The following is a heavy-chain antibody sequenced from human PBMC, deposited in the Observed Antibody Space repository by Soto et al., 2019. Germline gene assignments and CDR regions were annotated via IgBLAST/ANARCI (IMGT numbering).Heavy chain of an antibody. Sequence: SETLSLTCAVSGGSISSGGYSWSWIRQPPGKGPEWIGYIYHSGRTYYNPSLKSRVTLPVDRYKKQLSQKLSSVTAAATAVYYCAIVIDGYVLYWGQGPLVTVSS. CDR1: GGSISSGGYS. CDR3: AIVIDGYVLY. V-gene: IGHV4-30-2*01. D-gene: IGHD5-12*01. J-gene: IGHJ4*02. CDR2: IYHSGRT.